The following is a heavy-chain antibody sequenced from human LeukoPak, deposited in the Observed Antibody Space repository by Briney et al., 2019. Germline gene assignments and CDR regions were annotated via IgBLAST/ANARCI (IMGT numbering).Heavy chain of an antibody. CDR3: ARVLQAATSAFDY. D-gene: IGHD2-15*01. J-gene: IGHJ4*02. CDR2: VYYSGNT. CDR1: GGPISSYY. V-gene: IGHV4-59*01. Sequence: SETLSLTCTVSGGPISSYYWSWIRQPPGKGLEWIGYVYYSGNTNYSPSLKSRVTISVDTSKNQFSLKLSSVTAADTAVYYCARVLQAATSAFDYWGQGALVTVSS.